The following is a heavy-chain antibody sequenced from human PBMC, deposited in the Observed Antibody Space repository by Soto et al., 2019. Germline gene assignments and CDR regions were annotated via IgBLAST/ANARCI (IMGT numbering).Heavy chain of an antibody. V-gene: IGHV3-9*01. J-gene: IGHJ4*02. CDR2: ISWNSGSI. CDR1: GFTFDDYA. Sequence: PGGSLRLSCAASGFTFDDYAMHWVRQAPGKGLEWVSGISWNSGSIGYADSVKGRFTISRDNAKNSLYLQMNSLRAEDTALYYCEKDKGYYDSSGTIDYWGQGTLVTVSS. D-gene: IGHD3-22*01. CDR3: EKDKGYYDSSGTIDY.